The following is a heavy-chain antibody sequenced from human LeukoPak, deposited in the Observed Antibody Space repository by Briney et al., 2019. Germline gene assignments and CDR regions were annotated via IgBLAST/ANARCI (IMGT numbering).Heavy chain of an antibody. Sequence: GGSLRLSCAASGIPFSSFGMHWVRQAPGKGLEWVSFIRYDSTDKYYAESVKGRSTISRDNSKNTLYLQMNSLRAEDTAVYYCFGGGYEAYWGQGALVTVSS. CDR2: IRYDSTDK. V-gene: IGHV3-30*02. CDR1: GIPFSSFG. CDR3: FGGGYEAY. D-gene: IGHD1-26*01. J-gene: IGHJ4*02.